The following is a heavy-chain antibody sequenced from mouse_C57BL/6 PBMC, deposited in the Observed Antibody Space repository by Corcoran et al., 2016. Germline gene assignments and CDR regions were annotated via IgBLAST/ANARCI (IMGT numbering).Heavy chain of an antibody. CDR3: ARHYYGSSYPYYFDY. V-gene: IGHV1-26*01. Sequence: EVQLQQSGPELVKPGASVKISCKASGYTFTDYYMNWVKQSHGKSLEWIGDINPNNGGTSYNQKFKGKATLTVDKSSSTAYMELRSLTSEDSAVYYCARHYYGSSYPYYFDYWGQGTTLTVSS. CDR1: GYTFTDYY. CDR2: INPNNGGT. D-gene: IGHD1-1*01. J-gene: IGHJ2*01.